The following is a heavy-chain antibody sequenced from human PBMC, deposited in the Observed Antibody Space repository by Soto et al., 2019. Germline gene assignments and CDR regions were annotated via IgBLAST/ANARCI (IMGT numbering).Heavy chain of an antibody. Sequence: ASVKVSCKASGYTFTSYAMHWVRQAPGQRLEWMGWINAGNGNTKYSQKFQGRVTITRDTSASTAYMELSSLRSEDTAVYYCARAAWGIVATTFFDDWGQGTLVTVSS. CDR3: ARAAWGIVATTFFDD. CDR1: GYTFTSYA. J-gene: IGHJ4*02. V-gene: IGHV1-3*01. CDR2: INAGNGNT. D-gene: IGHD5-12*01.